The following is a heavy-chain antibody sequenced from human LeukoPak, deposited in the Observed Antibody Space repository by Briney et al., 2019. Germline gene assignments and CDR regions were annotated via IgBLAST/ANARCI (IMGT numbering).Heavy chain of an antibody. V-gene: IGHV4-31*03. D-gene: IGHD4-23*01. Sequence: SETLSLTCTVSGGSIGSGGYYWRWIRQHPGKGLEWIGYIYYSGSTYYNPSLKSRVTISVDTSKNQFSLKLSSVTAADTAVYYCAREKTAPYHRMKHETVGAFDIWGQGTMVTVSS. J-gene: IGHJ3*02. CDR3: AREKTAPYHRMKHETVGAFDI. CDR1: GGSIGSGGYY. CDR2: IYYSGST.